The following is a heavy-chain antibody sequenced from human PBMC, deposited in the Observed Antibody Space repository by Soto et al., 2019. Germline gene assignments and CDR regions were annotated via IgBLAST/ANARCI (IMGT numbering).Heavy chain of an antibody. D-gene: IGHD6-13*01. J-gene: IGHJ3*02. CDR2: ISSSSSYI. CDR3: ARVRSSWYGHDAFDI. V-gene: IGHV3-21*01. CDR1: GFTFSSYS. Sequence: GGSLRLSCAASGFTFSSYSMNWVRQAPGKGLEWVSSISSSSSYIYYADSVKGRFTISRDNAKNSLYLQMNSLRAEDTAVYYCARVRSSWYGHDAFDIWGQGTMVTVS.